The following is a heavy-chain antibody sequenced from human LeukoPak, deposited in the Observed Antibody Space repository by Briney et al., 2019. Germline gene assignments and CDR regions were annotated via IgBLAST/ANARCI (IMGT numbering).Heavy chain of an antibody. CDR1: GFTVSSNY. V-gene: IGHV3-53*01. CDR2: IYSGGST. Sequence: GGSLRLSCAASGFTVSSNYMSWVRQAPGKGLEWVSVIYSGGSTYYADSVKGRFTISRAKSKNTLYRQMNSLRAEDTAVYYCASGDLPRAFDIWGQGTMVTVSS. D-gene: IGHD3-10*01. CDR3: ASGDLPRAFDI. J-gene: IGHJ3*02.